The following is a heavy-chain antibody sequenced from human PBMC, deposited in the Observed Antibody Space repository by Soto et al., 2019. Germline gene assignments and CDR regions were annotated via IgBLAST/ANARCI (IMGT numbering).Heavy chain of an antibody. D-gene: IGHD3-16*02. J-gene: IGHJ4*02. Sequence: ASVKVSCKASGYTFTSYAMHWVRQAPGQRLEWMGWINAGNGSTKYSQKFQGRVTITRDTSASTAYMELSSLRSEDTAVYYCARDPYYDYVWGSYRPLDYWGQGTLVTVSS. CDR1: GYTFTSYA. CDR3: ARDPYYDYVWGSYRPLDY. CDR2: INAGNGST. V-gene: IGHV1-3*01.